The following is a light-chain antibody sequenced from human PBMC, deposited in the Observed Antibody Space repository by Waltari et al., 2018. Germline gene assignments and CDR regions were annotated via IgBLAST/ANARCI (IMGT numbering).Light chain of an antibody. CDR2: DVS. V-gene: IGLV2-14*03. Sequence: QSALTQPASVSGSPGQSIALSCSGSSPDIGAHDFVSWYQQHPGKAPKLIIFDVSSRPSGIFYRFSGSKFGNTASLTISGLQAEDEADYFCSSYTRGRTYVFGSGTKVTVL. CDR1: SPDIGAHDF. CDR3: SSYTRGRTYV. J-gene: IGLJ1*01.